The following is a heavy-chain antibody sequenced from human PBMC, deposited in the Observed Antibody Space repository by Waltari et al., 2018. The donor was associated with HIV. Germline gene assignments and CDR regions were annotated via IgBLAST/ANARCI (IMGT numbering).Heavy chain of an antibody. CDR1: GGSFNGNF. J-gene: IGHJ5*02. D-gene: IGHD3-10*01. Sequence: QVQLLQWGAGLLRPSETLSLTCAVYGGSFNGNFWSWIRQPPGKGLEWIGEIDHTGTTNYNPSLKRRVTISADTSKKQFSLKVTSMTAADAAMYFCARGEPTRGADWFYPWGQGTLVTVSS. V-gene: IGHV4-34*02. CDR2: IDHTGTT. CDR3: ARGEPTRGADWFYP.